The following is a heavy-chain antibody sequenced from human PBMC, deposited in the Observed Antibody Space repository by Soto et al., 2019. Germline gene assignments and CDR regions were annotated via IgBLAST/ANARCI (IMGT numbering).Heavy chain of an antibody. CDR2: IYWDDDR. CDR1: GFSLSTSGVA. V-gene: IGHV2-5*02. Sequence: SGPTLVNPTQTLTLTCSFSGFSLSTSGVAVGWIRQPPGKALEWLAVIYWDDDRRYSPSLKSRLTITKDTSKNQVVLRMTNMDPVDTATYYCAHRVPIEGHFDPWGQGTLVTVSS. J-gene: IGHJ5*02. CDR3: AHRVPIEGHFDP.